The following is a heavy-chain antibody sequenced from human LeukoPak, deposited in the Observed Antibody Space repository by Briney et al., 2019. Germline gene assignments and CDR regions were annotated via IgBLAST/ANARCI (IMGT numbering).Heavy chain of an antibody. CDR2: IGTASDT. CDR3: ARGPPRGKYYYMDV. V-gene: IGHV3-13*01. CDR1: GFTFSSFD. J-gene: IGHJ6*03. D-gene: IGHD1-1*01. Sequence: GGSLRLSCAASGFTFSSFDMHWVRQPTGQGLEWVSSIGTASDTYYPGSVEGRFTLSRDNAKNSLYLQMNSPTAGDTAVYYCARGPPRGKYYYMDVWGKGTTVTVSS.